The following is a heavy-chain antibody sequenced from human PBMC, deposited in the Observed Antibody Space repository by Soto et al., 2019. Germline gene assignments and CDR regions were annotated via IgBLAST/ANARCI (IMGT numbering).Heavy chain of an antibody. V-gene: IGHV1-8*02. D-gene: IGHD1-26*01. CDR3: ARGVTAGVDY. Sequence: QVQLVQSGADVREPGASVKVSCKASGYSFPSLDINWVRQTTGQGLEWMGWMQPSSGRTGYAQKFQGRVTMTRDTSINTAYMELSSLTYDDTAFYFCARGVTAGVDYWGQGTLVTVSS. CDR2: MQPSSGRT. CDR1: GYSFPSLD. J-gene: IGHJ4*02.